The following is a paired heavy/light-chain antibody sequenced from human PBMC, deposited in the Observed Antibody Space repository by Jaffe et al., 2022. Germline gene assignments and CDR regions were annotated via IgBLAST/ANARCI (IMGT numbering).Light chain of an antibody. CDR1: SSDVGGYND. CDR3: SSYAGSSTLWV. Sequence: QSALTQPPSASGSPGQSVTISCTGTSSDVGGYNDVSWYQQHPGKAPKLMIFEVSKRPSGVPDRFSGSKSGNTASLTVSGLQAEDESDYYCSSYAGSSTLWVFGGGTKLTVL. J-gene: IGLJ3*02. CDR2: EVS. V-gene: IGLV2-8*01.
Heavy chain of an antibody. D-gene: IGHD6-13*01. J-gene: IGHJ3*01. CDR3: ARGGQYTSSRFRAFDL. CDR1: GFTFSTYW. CDR2: INSDGSIT. Sequence: EVQLVESGGGLVQPGGSLRLSCTASGFTFSTYWMHWVRQAPGKGLVWVSRINSDGSITSYADSVKGRFTISRDNAKNTLYLQMNSLRAEDTAVYSCARGGQYTSSRFRAFDLWGQGTMVTVSS. V-gene: IGHV3-74*01.